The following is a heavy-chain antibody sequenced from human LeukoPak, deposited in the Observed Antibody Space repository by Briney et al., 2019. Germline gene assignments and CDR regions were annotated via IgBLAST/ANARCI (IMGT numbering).Heavy chain of an antibody. Sequence: SETLSLTCAVSGGSVTTGYYYWGWIRQPPGKALEWIGSFYYSGSTYYNPSLQSRVTISVDTSKTQFSLRLNSVTAADTALYYCARFYYGSGTYVSNSDYWGQGTLVTVSS. CDR3: ARFYYGSGTYVSNSDY. J-gene: IGHJ4*02. CDR2: FYYSGST. CDR1: GGSVTTGYYY. D-gene: IGHD3-10*01. V-gene: IGHV4-39*01.